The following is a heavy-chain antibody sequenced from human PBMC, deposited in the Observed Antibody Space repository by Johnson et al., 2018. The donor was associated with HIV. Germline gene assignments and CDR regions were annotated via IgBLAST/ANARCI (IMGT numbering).Heavy chain of an antibody. CDR3: ARAGGEVVVVVTAFDI. J-gene: IGHJ3*02. CDR2: IKQDGSEK. V-gene: IGHV3-7*03. CDR1: GFTFSSYA. Sequence: VQLVESGGGVVQPGRSLRLSCAASGFTFSSYAMHWVRQAPGKGLEWVANIKQDGSEKYYVDSVKGRFTISRDNAKNSVYLQMSSLRAEDTAVYYCARAGGEVVVVVTAFDIWGQGTMVTVSS. D-gene: IGHD2-15*01.